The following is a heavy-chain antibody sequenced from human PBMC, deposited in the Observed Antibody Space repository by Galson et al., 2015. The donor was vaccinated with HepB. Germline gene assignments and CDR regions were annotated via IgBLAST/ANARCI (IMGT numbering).Heavy chain of an antibody. V-gene: IGHV3-66*01. CDR3: VKGPGSAPLRNWFDP. D-gene: IGHD3-16*01. Sequence: SVRLSCAASGFTVSSNYLSWVRQAPGKGLDSVSVIYSGGSTYHADSVKGRFTISRDNSKNTLYLQMNSLRAEETAVYYCVKGPGSAPLRNWFDPWGQGTLVTVSS. CDR1: GFTVSSNY. J-gene: IGHJ5*02. CDR2: IYSGGST.